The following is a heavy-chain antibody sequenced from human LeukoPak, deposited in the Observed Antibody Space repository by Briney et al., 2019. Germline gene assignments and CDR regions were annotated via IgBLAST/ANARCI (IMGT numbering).Heavy chain of an antibody. V-gene: IGHV3-30*02. CDR3: AREDNRDILGGLDV. J-gene: IGHJ6*02. D-gene: IGHD5-12*01. Sequence: GGSLRLSCAASSAFRFTFSYFGFHWVRQAPGKGLEWLTFIQYDGIAQYFADSVKGRFIISRDNSKKTLYLHMNSLRAEDTALYYCAREDNRDILGGLDVWGQGTTVTVSS. CDR2: IQYDGIAQ. CDR1: RFTFSYFG.